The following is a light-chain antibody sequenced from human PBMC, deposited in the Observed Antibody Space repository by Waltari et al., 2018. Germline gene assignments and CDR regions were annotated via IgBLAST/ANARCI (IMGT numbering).Light chain of an antibody. J-gene: IGKJ2*01. Sequence: DIQLTQSPSFLSASVGDRVTITCRASQGISSYLAWYQQQPGAAPKLLISAASTLQSGVPSRVSGSGSGTEFTLTISSLQPEDFATYYCQQLNSFPYTFGQGTKLDIK. V-gene: IGKV1-9*01. CDR3: QQLNSFPYT. CDR2: AAS. CDR1: QGISSY.